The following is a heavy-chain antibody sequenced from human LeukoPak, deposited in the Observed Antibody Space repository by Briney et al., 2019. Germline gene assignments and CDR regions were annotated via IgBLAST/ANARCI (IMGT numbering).Heavy chain of an antibody. CDR1: GYSFILYG. CDR3: ARVGDILTGYPYYFDY. V-gene: IGHV1-18*01. J-gene: IGHJ4*02. Sequence: ASVKVSCKTSGYSFILYGISWVRQAPGQGPEWMGWISTSTGDTKYTQKFQGRVTLTTDTSTSTAYMELSSLRSDDTAVYHCARVGDILTGYPYYFDYWGQGTLVTVPS. CDR2: ISTSTGDT. D-gene: IGHD3-9*01.